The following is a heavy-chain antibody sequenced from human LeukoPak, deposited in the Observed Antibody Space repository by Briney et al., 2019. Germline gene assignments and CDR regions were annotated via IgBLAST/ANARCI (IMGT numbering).Heavy chain of an antibody. Sequence: PGGSLRLSCAASGFTFSNFEMTWVRQARAKGLELVSYISSSGSAIYYGDSVKGRFTISRDNAKNSLYLQMNNLRAEDTAVYYCVSDAFDIWGQGTMVTVSS. CDR2: ISSSGSAI. J-gene: IGHJ3*02. V-gene: IGHV3-48*03. CDR3: VSDAFDI. CDR1: GFTFSNFE.